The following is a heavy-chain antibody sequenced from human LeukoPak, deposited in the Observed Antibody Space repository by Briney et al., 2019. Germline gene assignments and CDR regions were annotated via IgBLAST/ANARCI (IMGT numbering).Heavy chain of an antibody. CDR1: GGTFSSYA. J-gene: IGHJ4*02. Sequence: GASVKVSCKASGGTFSSYAISWVRQAPGQGLEWMGGIIPIFGTASYAQKFQGRVTITADESTSTAYMELSSLRSEDTAVYYCAREDDSSGYYSDYWGQGTLVTVSS. CDR2: IIPIFGTA. D-gene: IGHD3-22*01. CDR3: AREDDSSGYYSDY. V-gene: IGHV1-69*01.